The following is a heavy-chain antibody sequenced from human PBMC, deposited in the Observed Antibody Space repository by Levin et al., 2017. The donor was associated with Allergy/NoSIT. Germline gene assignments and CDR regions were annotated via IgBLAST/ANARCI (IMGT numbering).Heavy chain of an antibody. CDR1: GGSISSYY. Sequence: SETLSLTCTVSGGSISSYYWTWIRQPPGKGLELIGYIHYSGSATYNPSLKSRVTILVDMSKNQFSLRLSSVTAADTAVYYCARHPGYYDVLSGFSSLHGMDVWGQGTTVTVSS. CDR2: IHYSGSA. D-gene: IGHD3-3*01. V-gene: IGHV4-59*08. J-gene: IGHJ6*02. CDR3: ARHPGYYDVLSGFSSLHGMDV.